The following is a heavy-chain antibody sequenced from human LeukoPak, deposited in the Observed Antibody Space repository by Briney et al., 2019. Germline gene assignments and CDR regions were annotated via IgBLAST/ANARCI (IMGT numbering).Heavy chain of an antibody. CDR3: ARGDYGGHFDY. J-gene: IGHJ4*02. V-gene: IGHV4-59*01. D-gene: IGHD4-23*01. CDR1: GGSISSYY. CDR2: IYYSGST. Sequence: SETLSLTCTVSGGSISSYYWSWIRQPPGRGLEWIGYIYYSGSTNYNPSLKSRVTISVDTSKNQFSLKLSSVTAADTAVYYRARGDYGGHFDYWGQGTLVTVSS.